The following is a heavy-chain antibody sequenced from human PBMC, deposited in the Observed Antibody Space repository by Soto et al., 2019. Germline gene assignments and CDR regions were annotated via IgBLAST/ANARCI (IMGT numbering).Heavy chain of an antibody. V-gene: IGHV5-51*01. CDR2: IYPGDSET. D-gene: IGHD1-26*01. Sequence: GESLKISCKASGYTFTTYWIGWVRQMPGKGLEWMGLIYPGDSETRYSPSFEGHVTISLDKSISTAYLHWSSLTASDTAIYYCARCGKGGSPFYGMDGRGKGTALTVSS. J-gene: IGHJ6*04. CDR1: GYTFTTYW. CDR3: ARCGKGGSPFYGMDG.